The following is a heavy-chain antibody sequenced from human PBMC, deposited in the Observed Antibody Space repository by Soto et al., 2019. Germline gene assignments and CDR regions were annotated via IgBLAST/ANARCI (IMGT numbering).Heavy chain of an antibody. CDR1: GGTFSSFT. CDR3: AREGQLVPYYYYGMDV. CDR2: IIPIYGTA. Sequence: SVKVSCKASGGTFSSFTISWVRQAPGQGLEWMGGIIPIYGTANYAQKFQDRVTIVADASTTTAYMELSSLRSEDTAVYYCAREGQLVPYYYYGMDVWGQGTTVTVSS. D-gene: IGHD6-6*01. V-gene: IGHV1-69*13. J-gene: IGHJ6*02.